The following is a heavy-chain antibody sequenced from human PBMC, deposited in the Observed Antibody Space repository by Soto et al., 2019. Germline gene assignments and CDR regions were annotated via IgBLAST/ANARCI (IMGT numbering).Heavy chain of an antibody. CDR3: ARRSVGRSNAFDF. D-gene: IGHD1-26*01. CDR1: GGTFRNLA. CDR2: FLPIIGGG. Sequence: QVQLVQSGAEVKKPGSSVKVSCKASGGTFRNLAINWVRQAPGQGLEWMGGFLPIIGGGINAQKFQGRGTITSDESTSTAYMELSSLKAEDTAMYFCARRSVGRSNAFDFWGQGTMVTVSS. J-gene: IGHJ3*01. V-gene: IGHV1-69*01.